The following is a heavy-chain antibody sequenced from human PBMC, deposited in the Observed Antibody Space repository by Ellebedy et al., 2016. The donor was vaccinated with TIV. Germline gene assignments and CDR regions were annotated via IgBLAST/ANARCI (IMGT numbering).Heavy chain of an antibody. CDR2: IGPRSDYK. V-gene: IGHV3-23*01. CDR3: AKELVSRDSLTFDY. D-gene: IGHD3-9*01. Sequence: GESLKISCAASGFTFSNYAMAWVRQAPGKGLEWVSAIGPRSDYKFYADSVKGRITISRDNSENTLFLQMHSLRGEDTAVYYCAKELVSRDSLTFDYWGQGVLVTVFS. J-gene: IGHJ4*02. CDR1: GFTFSNYA.